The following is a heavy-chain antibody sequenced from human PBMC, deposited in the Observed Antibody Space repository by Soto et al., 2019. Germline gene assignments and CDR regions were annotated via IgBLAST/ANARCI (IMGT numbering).Heavy chain of an antibody. Sequence: LRLSCTASGLTFGDYAMSWVRQAPGKGLVWVGFIRSKAYGGTTEYAASVKGRFTISRDDSKSIAYLQMNSLKTEDTAVYYCTRGLYYGSGSYYTSYYYYGMDVWGQGTTVTVSS. CDR3: TRGLYYGSGSYYTSYYYYGMDV. CDR2: IRSKAYGGTT. D-gene: IGHD3-10*01. CDR1: GLTFGDYA. V-gene: IGHV3-49*04. J-gene: IGHJ6*02.